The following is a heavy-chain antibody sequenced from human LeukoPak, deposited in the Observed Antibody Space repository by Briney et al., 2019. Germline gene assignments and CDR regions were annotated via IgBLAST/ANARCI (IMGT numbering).Heavy chain of an antibody. V-gene: IGHV3-23*01. J-gene: IGHJ4*02. CDR1: GFTFSNYA. CDR3: AKGTVRFLEWSQRGYFDY. D-gene: IGHD3-3*01. Sequence: GGSLRLSCAASGFTFSNYAMTWVRQAPGKGLEWVSSISSTVINTYNADSVKGRFTISRDNSKNTLYLQMNSLRADDTAIYYCAKGTVRFLEWSQRGYFDYWGQGTRVTVSS. CDR2: ISSTVINT.